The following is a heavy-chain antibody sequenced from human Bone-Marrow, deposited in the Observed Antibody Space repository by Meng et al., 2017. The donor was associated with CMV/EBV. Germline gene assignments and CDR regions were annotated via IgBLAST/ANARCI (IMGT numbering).Heavy chain of an antibody. D-gene: IGHD1-14*01. J-gene: IGHJ4*02. CDR2: INPSSGAT. CDR3: ARAQPYYYISY. Sequence: ASVKVSCKASGYTFTGYYMHWVRQAPGQGLEWMGWINPSSGATKYAQKFQGRVTMIRDTSISTAYMELRRLRSDDTAVYFCARAQPYYYISYWGQETLVTVSS. V-gene: IGHV1-2*02. CDR1: GYTFTGYY.